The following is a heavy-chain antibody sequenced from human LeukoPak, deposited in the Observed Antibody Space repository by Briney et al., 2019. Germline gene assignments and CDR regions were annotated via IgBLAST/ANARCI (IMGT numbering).Heavy chain of an antibody. D-gene: IGHD3-22*01. CDR1: GDSVSSNSAA. Sequence: SQTLSLTCAISGDSVSSNSAAWNWIRQSPSRALEWLGRTYYRSKWSNDYAVSVKSRITINPDTSRNQFSLQLNSVTPEDTAVYYCARYYYDSRGYYYYYFDYWGQGTLVTVSS. CDR2: TYYRSKWSN. CDR3: ARYYYDSRGYYYYYFDY. V-gene: IGHV6-1*01. J-gene: IGHJ4*02.